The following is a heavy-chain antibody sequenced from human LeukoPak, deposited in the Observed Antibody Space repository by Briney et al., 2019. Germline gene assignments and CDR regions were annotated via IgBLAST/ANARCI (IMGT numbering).Heavy chain of an antibody. Sequence: SETLSLTCTVSGGSISSSSYYWGWIRQPPGKGLEWIGSIYYSGSTYYNPSLKSRVTISVDRSKNQFSLKLSSVTAADTAVYYCARDGAAKAPLAFDIWGQGTMVTVSS. J-gene: IGHJ3*02. CDR1: GGSISSSSYY. D-gene: IGHD3-16*01. CDR2: IYYSGST. CDR3: ARDGAAKAPLAFDI. V-gene: IGHV4-39*07.